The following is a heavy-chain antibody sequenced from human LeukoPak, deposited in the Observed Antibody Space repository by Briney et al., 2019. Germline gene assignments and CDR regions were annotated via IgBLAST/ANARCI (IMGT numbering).Heavy chain of an antibody. CDR3: ARTIDWLGGYFDY. CDR1: GGSISSYY. D-gene: IGHD3-9*01. V-gene: IGHV4-59*01. Sequence: SETLSLTCTVSGGSISSYYWSWIRQPPGKGLEWIGYIYYSGSTDYNPSLKSRVTISVDTSKNQFSLKLSSVTAADTAVYYCARTIDWLGGYFDYWGQGTLVTVSS. CDR2: IYYSGST. J-gene: IGHJ4*02.